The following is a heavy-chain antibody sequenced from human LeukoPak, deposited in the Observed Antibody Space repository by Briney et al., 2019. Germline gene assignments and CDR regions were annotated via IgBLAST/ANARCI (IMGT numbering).Heavy chain of an antibody. CDR3: ARDLRGYCSSTSCYNYYGMDV. D-gene: IGHD2-2*02. J-gene: IGHJ6*02. CDR2: IIPILGIA. Sequence: SVKVSCKASGGTFSGYAISWVRQAPGQGLEWMGRIIPILGIANYAQKFQGRVTITADKSTSTAYMELSSLRSEDTAVYYCARDLRGYCSSTSCYNYYGMDVWGQGTTVTVSS. CDR1: GGTFSGYA. V-gene: IGHV1-69*04.